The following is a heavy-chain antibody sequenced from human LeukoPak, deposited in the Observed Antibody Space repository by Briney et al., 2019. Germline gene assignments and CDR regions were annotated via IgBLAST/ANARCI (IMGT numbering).Heavy chain of an antibody. J-gene: IGHJ3*02. CDR3: ARDRDYYDSSGYPSGAFDI. CDR1: GDSVSSNSAA. D-gene: IGHD3-22*01. CDR2: TYYRSKWYN. Sequence: SQTLSLTCAISGDSVSSNSAAWNWIRQSPSRGLEWLGRTYYRSKWYNDYAVSVKSRITINPDTSKNHFSLQLNSVTPEDTAVYYCARDRDYYDSSGYPSGAFDIWGQGTTVTVSS. V-gene: IGHV6-1*01.